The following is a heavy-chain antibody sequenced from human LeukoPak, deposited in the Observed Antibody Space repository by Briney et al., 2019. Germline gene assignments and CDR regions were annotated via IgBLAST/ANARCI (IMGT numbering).Heavy chain of an antibody. CDR2: ISGSGGST. Sequence: GGPLRLSCAASGFTFSSYAMSWVRQAPGKGLEWVSAISGSGGSTYYADSVKGRFTISRDNSKNTLYLQMNSLRAEDTAVYYCVKVTAVVPAAPIDYWGQGTLVTVSS. V-gene: IGHV3-23*01. CDR1: GFTFSSYA. D-gene: IGHD2-2*01. J-gene: IGHJ4*02. CDR3: VKVTAVVPAAPIDY.